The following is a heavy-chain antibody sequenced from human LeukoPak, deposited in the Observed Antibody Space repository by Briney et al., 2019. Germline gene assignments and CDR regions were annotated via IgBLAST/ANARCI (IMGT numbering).Heavy chain of an antibody. V-gene: IGHV3-72*01. Sequence: GGSLRLSCVASGFIFSDHYMDWVRQAPGMGLEWVGRITKKAQSYTTEYVASVQGRFTISRDDSKNSLYLQMNSLKTEDTAVYYCGRRSNIHDFIDIWGQGTMVTVFS. CDR1: GFIFSDHY. J-gene: IGHJ3*02. CDR3: GRRSNIHDFIDI. CDR2: ITKKAQSYTT. D-gene: IGHD3/OR15-3a*01.